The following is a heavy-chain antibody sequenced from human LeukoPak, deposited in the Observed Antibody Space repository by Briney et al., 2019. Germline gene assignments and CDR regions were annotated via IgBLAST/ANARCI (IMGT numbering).Heavy chain of an antibody. J-gene: IGHJ6*04. CDR3: ARGMAGLYGMDV. Sequence: PGRSLRLSCAASGFTFSSYGIHWVRQAPGKGLEWVAVIWYDGSNKYYADSVKGRFTISRDNSKNTLYLQMNSLRAEDTAVYYCARGMAGLYGMDVWGKGTTVTVSS. V-gene: IGHV3-33*01. CDR1: GFTFSSYG. D-gene: IGHD2-8*01. CDR2: IWYDGSNK.